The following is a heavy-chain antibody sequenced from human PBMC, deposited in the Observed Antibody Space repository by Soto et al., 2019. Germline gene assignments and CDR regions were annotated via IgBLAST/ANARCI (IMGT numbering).Heavy chain of an antibody. CDR1: GFTFSDYY. CDR2: ISNSGRIT. V-gene: IGHV3-11*01. Sequence: QVHLEESGGGLVKPGGSLRLSCRASGFTFSDYYMSWIRQAPGKGLEWVADISNSGRITHHADSVEGRFTIYRDNAKDLLFLQLNNLRPEDSAIYYCARDHGGGGLTLEYWGQGTLVTVSS. J-gene: IGHJ4*02. D-gene: IGHD3-16*01. CDR3: ARDHGGGGLTLEY.